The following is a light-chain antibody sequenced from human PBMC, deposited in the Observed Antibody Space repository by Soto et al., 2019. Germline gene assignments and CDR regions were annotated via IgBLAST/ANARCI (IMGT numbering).Light chain of an antibody. V-gene: IGKV3-15*01. J-gene: IGKJ1*01. CDR1: QSVGGN. Sequence: EIVMTQSPATLSVSPGERATLPCRASQSVGGNLAWYQQKPGQAPRLLIYAASTRATGIPARFSGSGSGTEFTLTISSLQSEDFAVYYCQQYNNWPPWTFGQGTKVDIK. CDR2: AAS. CDR3: QQYNNWPPWT.